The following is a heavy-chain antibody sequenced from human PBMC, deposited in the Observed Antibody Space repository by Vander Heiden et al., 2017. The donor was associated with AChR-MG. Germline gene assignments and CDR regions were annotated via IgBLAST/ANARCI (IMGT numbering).Heavy chain of an antibody. D-gene: IGHD6-6*01. J-gene: IGHJ4*02. CDR1: GYSISSGYY. V-gene: IGHV4-38-2*01. Sequence: QVQLQESGSGLVKPSETLSLTCAVSGYSISSGYYWGWIGQPPGKGLEWIGSFYYGGSTYYNSSLKNRVTISVDMSKNQFSLKLSSVTAADTAVYYCARGVGSSDIDFWGQGTLVTVSS. CDR3: ARGVGSSDIDF. CDR2: FYYGGST.